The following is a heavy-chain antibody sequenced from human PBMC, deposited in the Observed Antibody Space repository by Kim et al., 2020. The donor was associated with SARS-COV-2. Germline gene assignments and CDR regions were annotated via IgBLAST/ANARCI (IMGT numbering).Heavy chain of an antibody. CDR1: GGSISSSSYY. V-gene: IGHV4-39*01. Sequence: SETLSLTCTVSGGSISSSSYYWGWIRQPPGKGLEWIGSIYYSGSTYYNPPLKSRVTISVDTSKNQFSLKLSSVTAADTAVYYCARTYYDILTGYYNEAAVFDYWGQGTLVTVSS. J-gene: IGHJ4*02. CDR2: IYYSGST. CDR3: ARTYYDILTGYYNEAAVFDY. D-gene: IGHD3-9*01.